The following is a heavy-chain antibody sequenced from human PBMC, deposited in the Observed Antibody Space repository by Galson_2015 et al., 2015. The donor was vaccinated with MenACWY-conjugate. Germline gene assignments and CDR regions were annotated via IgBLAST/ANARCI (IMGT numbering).Heavy chain of an antibody. CDR2: ISDRTGST. CDR3: ARYRLDTSATTDF. CDR1: GFTFSNYA. D-gene: IGHD6-19*01. J-gene: IGHJ4*02. V-gene: IGHV3-23*01. Sequence: SLRLSCATSGFTFSNYAMGWVRQAPGKGLEWVSGISDRTGSTYYADSVKGRLTISRDNPKNTLYLQMNSLRVEDTAIYYCARYRLDTSATTDFWGQGTLVTVSS.